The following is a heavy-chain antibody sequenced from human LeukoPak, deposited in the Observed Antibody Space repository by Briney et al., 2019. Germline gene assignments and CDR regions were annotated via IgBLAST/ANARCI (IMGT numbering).Heavy chain of an antibody. CDR2: IYYSGST. Sequence: SETLSLTCTVSGGSLSSGSYYWSWMRQPPGTGLEWIGYIYYSGSTNYNPSLKSRVTISVDTSKNRFSLKLSSVTAADTAVYYCARARYFDPGSIVDPWGQGTLVTVSS. CDR1: GGSLSSGSYY. CDR3: ARARYFDPGSIVDP. V-gene: IGHV4-61*01. J-gene: IGHJ5*02. D-gene: IGHD3-9*01.